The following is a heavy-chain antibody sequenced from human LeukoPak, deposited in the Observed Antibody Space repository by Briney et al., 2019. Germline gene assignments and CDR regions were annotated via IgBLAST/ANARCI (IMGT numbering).Heavy chain of an antibody. J-gene: IGHJ3*01. V-gene: IGHV3-23*01. CDR3: AKDIQLST. CDR2: ISGSGGST. CDR1: GFTFRIYA. D-gene: IGHD5-24*01. Sequence: AGGSLRLSCAGSGFTFRIYAMSWVRQAPGKGLEWVSAISGSGGSTYYADSVKGRFTISRDNSKNTLSLQMNSLRVEDTAMYFCAKDIQLSTRGLGTMVTVSS.